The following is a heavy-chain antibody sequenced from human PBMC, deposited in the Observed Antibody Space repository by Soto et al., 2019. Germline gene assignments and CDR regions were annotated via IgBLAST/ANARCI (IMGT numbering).Heavy chain of an antibody. Sequence: SETLSLTCAVSSGSITGSNWWTWVRQAPGKGLEWIGEVYHAGNTNYNPSLKSRVTMSVDKSKNQFSLRLSSLTAADTAIYYWARVGDPSIAVAGANWFDPWGQGVLVTVSS. V-gene: IGHV4-4*02. CDR2: VYHAGNT. CDR3: ARVGDPSIAVAGANWFDP. CDR1: SGSITGSNW. D-gene: IGHD6-19*01. J-gene: IGHJ5*02.